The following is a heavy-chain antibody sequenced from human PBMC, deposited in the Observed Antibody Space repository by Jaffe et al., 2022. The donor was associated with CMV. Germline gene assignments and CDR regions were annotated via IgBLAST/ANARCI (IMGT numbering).Heavy chain of an antibody. CDR2: ISSSGSTI. CDR3: ARTYSSSNWFDP. J-gene: IGHJ5*02. CDR1: GFTFSSYE. Sequence: EVQLVESGGGLVQPGGSLRLSCAASGFTFSSYEMNWVRQAPGKGLEWVSYISSSGSTIYYADSVKGRFTISRDNAKNSLYLQMNSLRAEDTAVYYCARTYSSSNWFDPWGQGTLVTVSS. D-gene: IGHD6-6*01. V-gene: IGHV3-48*03.